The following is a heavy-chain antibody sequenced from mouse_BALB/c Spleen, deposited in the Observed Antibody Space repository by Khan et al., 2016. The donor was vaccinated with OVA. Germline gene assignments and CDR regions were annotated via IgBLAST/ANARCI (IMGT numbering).Heavy chain of an antibody. Sequence: EVELVESGGGLVQPGGSLKLSCAASGFTFSSYGMSWVRQTPDKRLELVATINSNGGSTYYPDCVKGRFTNSRDNAKNTLYLQMSSLKSEDTAMYYCARMARTINWGQGTTLTVSS. CDR3: ARMARTIN. CDR1: GFTFSSYG. V-gene: IGHV5-6-3*01. J-gene: IGHJ2*01. CDR2: INSNGGST.